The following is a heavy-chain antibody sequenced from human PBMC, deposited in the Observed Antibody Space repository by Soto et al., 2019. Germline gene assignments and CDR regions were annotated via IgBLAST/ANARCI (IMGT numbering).Heavy chain of an antibody. D-gene: IGHD3-10*01. J-gene: IGHJ5*02. CDR2: MNPNSGNT. CDR1: GYTFTSYD. CDR3: ARAGPELLWFGELLLFDP. Sequence: ASVKVSCKASGYTFTSYDINWVRQATGQGLEWMGWMNPNSGNTGYAQKFQGRVTMTRNTSISTAYMELSSLRSEDPAVYYCARAGPELLWFGELLLFDPWGQGTLVTVSS. V-gene: IGHV1-8*01.